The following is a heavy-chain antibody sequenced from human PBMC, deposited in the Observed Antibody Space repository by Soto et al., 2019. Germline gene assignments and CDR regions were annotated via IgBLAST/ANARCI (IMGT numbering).Heavy chain of an antibody. CDR1: GGTFSSYA. CDR3: ARSDSSSGGYYYYGMDV. Sequence: SVKVSCKASGGTFSSYAISWVRQAPGQGLEWMGRIIPIFGTANYAQKFQGRVTITADESTSTAYMELSSLRSEDTAVYYCARSDSSSGGYYYYGMDVWGQGTTVTVSS. CDR2: IIPIFGTA. V-gene: IGHV1-69*13. J-gene: IGHJ6*02. D-gene: IGHD6-13*01.